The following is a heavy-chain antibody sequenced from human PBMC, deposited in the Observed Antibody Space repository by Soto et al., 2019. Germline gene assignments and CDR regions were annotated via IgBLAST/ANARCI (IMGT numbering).Heavy chain of an antibody. CDR3: ARLMVGATSGYFQH. J-gene: IGHJ1*01. CDR2: IYYSGST. D-gene: IGHD1-26*01. CDR1: GGSISSYY. Sequence: SETLSLTCTVSGGSISSYYWSWIRQPPGKGLEWIGYIYYSGSTNYNPSLKSRVTISVDTSKNQFSLKLSSVTAADTAVYYCARLMVGATSGYFQHWGQGTLVTVSS. V-gene: IGHV4-59*08.